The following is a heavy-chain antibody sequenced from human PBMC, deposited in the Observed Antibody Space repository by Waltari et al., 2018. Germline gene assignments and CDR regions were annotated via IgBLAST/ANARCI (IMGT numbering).Heavy chain of an antibody. CDR2: ISGSGENT. CDR1: GLRFDVYG. J-gene: IGHJ1*01. D-gene: IGHD2-2*01. V-gene: IGHV3-23*01. Sequence: EVQLLEVGGGLAQPGGSLRLSCVVSGLRFDVYGMAWIRQAPGKGLEWVSVISGSGENTYYGDSVKGRFIISRDNSKNTLYLQMNSLKDEDTAVYFCANKQADAGLCFQHWGRGTLVTVSS. CDR3: ANKQADAGLCFQH.